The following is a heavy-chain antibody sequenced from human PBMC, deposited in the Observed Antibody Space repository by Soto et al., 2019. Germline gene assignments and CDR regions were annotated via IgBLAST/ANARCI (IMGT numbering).Heavy chain of an antibody. CDR3: AHSSWYGGSTPYYFDY. D-gene: IGHD6-13*01. Sequence: QITLKESGPTLVKPTQTLTLTCTFSGFSLSTSGVGVGWIRQPPGKALEWLALIYWDDDKRYSPSLKSRLTITNNTSKNQVVLTMTNMDPVDTATYYCAHSSWYGGSTPYYFDYWGQGTLVTVSS. J-gene: IGHJ4*02. CDR1: GFSLSTSGVG. V-gene: IGHV2-5*02. CDR2: IYWDDDK.